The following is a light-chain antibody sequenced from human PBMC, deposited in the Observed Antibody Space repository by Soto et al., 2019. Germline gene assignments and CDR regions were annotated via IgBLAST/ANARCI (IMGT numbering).Light chain of an antibody. CDR3: QAADSSSSFVV. J-gene: IGLJ2*01. CDR1: ALSKQY. V-gene: IGLV3-25*02. CDR2: KDS. Sequence: SYELTQPPSVSVSPGQTARITCSGDALSKQYAYWYQQKPGQAPVLVIYKDSERPSGIPERFSGSSSGTTVTLIISGVQAEDEADYSCQAADSSSSFVVFGGGTQLTVL.